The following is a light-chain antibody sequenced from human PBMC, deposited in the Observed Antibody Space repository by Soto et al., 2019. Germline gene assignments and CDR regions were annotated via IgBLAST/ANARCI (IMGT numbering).Light chain of an antibody. J-gene: IGKJ5*01. CDR2: DAS. V-gene: IGKV1-33*01. CDR3: QQYDNLPRT. CDR1: QDISNY. Sequence: DIQMTQSPSSLSASVGDRVTITCRASQDISNYLNWYQQKPGKAPRLLIYDASKLETGVPSRFSGSGSGTDFTFTISSLQPEDIATYYCQQYDNLPRTFGQGTRLEIK.